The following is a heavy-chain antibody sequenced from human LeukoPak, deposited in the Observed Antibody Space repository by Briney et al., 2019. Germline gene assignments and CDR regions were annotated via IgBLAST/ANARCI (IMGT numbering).Heavy chain of an antibody. D-gene: IGHD2-21*02. CDR2: IKGGGGEP. CDR3: AQGGHDFNPFYY. Sequence: PGGSLRLSCAASGFTFSTYAMGWVRQAPGEGLEWVSSIKGGGGEPFYADSVRGRFTISRDKSKNTLYLQLNSLRPEDTAVYFCAQGGHDFNPFYYWGQGTLVTVSS. J-gene: IGHJ4*02. V-gene: IGHV3-23*01. CDR1: GFTFSTYA.